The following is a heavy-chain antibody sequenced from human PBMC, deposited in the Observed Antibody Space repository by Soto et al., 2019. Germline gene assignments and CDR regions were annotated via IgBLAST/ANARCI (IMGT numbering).Heavy chain of an antibody. Sequence: EVQLVESGGGLVQPGWPFRPSFEASEFTLEGYPMHWFRQVPGKGLEWVSGISSNGANRLYADSVKGRFTISRDNAKNSLYLQLNSLRPDDTALYYCAKDMYTSSRAYYFESWGQGTLVTVSS. CDR3: AKDMYTSSRAYYFES. J-gene: IGHJ4*02. CDR1: EFTLEGYP. D-gene: IGHD6-6*01. CDR2: ISSNGANR. V-gene: IGHV3-9*01.